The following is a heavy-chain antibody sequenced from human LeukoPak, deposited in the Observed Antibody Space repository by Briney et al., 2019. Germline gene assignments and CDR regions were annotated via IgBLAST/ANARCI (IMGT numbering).Heavy chain of an antibody. CDR1: GSTFSSYE. D-gene: IGHD3-22*01. CDR2: ISSSGRTF. V-gene: IGHV3-48*03. Sequence: QPGGSLRLSCAVSGSTFSSYEMNWVRQAPGKGLEWLSYISSSGRTFYYADSVKGRFTISRDNAKNSLYLQMNSLRAEDTAVYYCARDLRSSVVSRFDYWGQGTLVTVSS. CDR3: ARDLRSSVVSRFDY. J-gene: IGHJ4*02.